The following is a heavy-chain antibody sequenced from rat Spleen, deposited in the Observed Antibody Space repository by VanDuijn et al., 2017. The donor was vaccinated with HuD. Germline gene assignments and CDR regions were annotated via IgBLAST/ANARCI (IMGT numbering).Heavy chain of an antibody. CDR1: GFTFSDYY. CDR3: ARPSYGYPFAY. CDR2: ISYDGSST. Sequence: EVQLVESDGGLVQPGRSLKLSCAASGFTFSDYYMAWVRQAPTKGLEWVATISYDGSSTYYRDSVKGRFTFSRDNAKSTLYLQMDSLRSEDTATYYCARPSYGYPFAYWGQGTLVTVSS. J-gene: IGHJ3*01. D-gene: IGHD1-7*01. V-gene: IGHV5-29*01.